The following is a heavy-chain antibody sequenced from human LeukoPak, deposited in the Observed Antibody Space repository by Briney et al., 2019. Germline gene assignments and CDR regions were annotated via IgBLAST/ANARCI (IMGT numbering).Heavy chain of an antibody. CDR1: GYTFTSYA. V-gene: IGHV1-3*03. Sequence: GASVKVSCKASGYTFTSYAMHWVRQAPGQRLEWMGWINAGNGNTKYSQEFQGRVTITRDTSASTAYMELSSLRSEDMAVYYCAREVYSSGWYYADYWGQGTLVTVSS. J-gene: IGHJ4*02. CDR2: INAGNGNT. CDR3: AREVYSSGWYYADY. D-gene: IGHD6-19*01.